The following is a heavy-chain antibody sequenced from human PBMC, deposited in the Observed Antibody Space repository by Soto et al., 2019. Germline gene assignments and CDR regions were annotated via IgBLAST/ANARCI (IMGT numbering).Heavy chain of an antibody. V-gene: IGHV3-23*01. J-gene: IGHJ6*02. D-gene: IGHD6-6*01. CDR3: AKERGSSSSYYYYHYGMDD. CDR1: GFTFSSYA. Sequence: QRLSCAASGFTFSSYAMSWVRQAPGQGLEWVSAISGSGGSTYYADSVKGRFTISRDNSKNTLYLQMNSLRAEDTAVYYCAKERGSSSSYYYYHYGMDDSDQGTTVTVSS. CDR2: ISGSGGST.